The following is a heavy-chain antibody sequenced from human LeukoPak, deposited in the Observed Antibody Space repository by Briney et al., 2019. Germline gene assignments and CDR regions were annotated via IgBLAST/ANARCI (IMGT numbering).Heavy chain of an antibody. CDR1: GFTFSNHG. D-gene: IGHD2-2*01. CDR2: IWYDGSNK. V-gene: IGHV3-33*06. J-gene: IGHJ6*02. Sequence: PGGSLRLSCAASGFTFSNHGMHWVRQAPGKGLEWVALIWYDGSNKEYAESVKGRFTISRDNSKNTLYLQMNTLSAEDTALYYCAKKVLAAAMNDAMDVWGQGTTVTVSS. CDR3: AKKVLAAAMNDAMDV.